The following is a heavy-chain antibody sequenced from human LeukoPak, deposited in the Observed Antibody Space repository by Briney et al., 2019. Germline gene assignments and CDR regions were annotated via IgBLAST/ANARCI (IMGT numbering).Heavy chain of an antibody. J-gene: IGHJ3*02. CDR2: IKEDGSEK. V-gene: IGHV3-7*04. CDR1: GFTFSNYW. CDR3: ARGGSYPFGAFDI. D-gene: IGHD1-26*01. Sequence: GGSLRLSCAASGFTFSNYWMSGVRQAQGKGLEWVANIKEDGSEKYYVDSVKGRFTISRDNAKNSMYLQMNSLRVDDTAVYYCARGGSYPFGAFDIWGQGTMVTVSS.